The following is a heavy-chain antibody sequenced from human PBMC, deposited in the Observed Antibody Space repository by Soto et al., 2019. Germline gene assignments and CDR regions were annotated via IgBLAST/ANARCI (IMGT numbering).Heavy chain of an antibody. Sequence: QVQLVQSGAEVKKPGASVKVSCKASGYTFSSYGISWVRQAPGQGLEWMGWISVDSGDTNYAQNLQGRVTMTTDTTPSTAYMELRSLRSDDTAVYYCARDQIPHYDSSGAFDRWGRGTLVTVSS. CDR3: ARDQIPHYDSSGAFDR. CDR1: GYTFSSYG. V-gene: IGHV1-18*01. CDR2: ISVDSGDT. D-gene: IGHD3-22*01. J-gene: IGHJ2*01.